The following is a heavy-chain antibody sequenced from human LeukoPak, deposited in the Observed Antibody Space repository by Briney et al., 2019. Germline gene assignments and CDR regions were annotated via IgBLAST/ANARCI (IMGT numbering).Heavy chain of an antibody. V-gene: IGHV4-34*01. CDR3: ARSAQWPLDY. CDR1: GGSFSGYY. J-gene: IGHJ4*02. D-gene: IGHD6-19*01. CDR2: INHSGST. Sequence: SETLSLTCAVYGGSFSGYYWSWIRQPPRKGLEWIGEINHSGSTNYNPSLKSRVTISVDTSKNQFSLKLSSVTAADTAVYYCARSAQWPLDYWGQGTLVTVSS.